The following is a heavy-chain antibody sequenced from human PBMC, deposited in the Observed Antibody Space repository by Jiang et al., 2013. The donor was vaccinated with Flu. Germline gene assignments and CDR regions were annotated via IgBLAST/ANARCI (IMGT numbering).Heavy chain of an antibody. V-gene: IGHV1-18*01. J-gene: IGHJ6*04. CDR3: ARDSGVLPAAIEGYYYGMDV. D-gene: IGHD2-2*01. Sequence: GAEVKKPGASVKVSCKASDYTFTSYGISWVRQAPGQGLEWMGWISAYNGNTNYAQKLQGRVTMTTDTSTSTAYMELRSLRSDDTAVYYCARDSGVLPAAIEGYYYGMDVWGKGTTVTVSS. CDR2: ISAYNGNT. CDR1: DYTFTSYG.